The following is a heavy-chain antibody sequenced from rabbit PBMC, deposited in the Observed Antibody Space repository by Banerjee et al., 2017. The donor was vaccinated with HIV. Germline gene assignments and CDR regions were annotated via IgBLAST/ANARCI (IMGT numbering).Heavy chain of an antibody. CDR2: IYAGSSGST. CDR3: ARDGTGGSYFAL. CDR1: GFSFNSGYD. J-gene: IGHJ6*01. D-gene: IGHD8-1*01. Sequence: QSLEESGGGLVKPGASLTLTCKASGFSFNSGYDMCWVRQAPGKGLEWIACIYAGSSGSTYYASWAKGRFTISKTSSTTVTLQMTSLTAADTATYFCARDGTGGSYFALWGQGTLVTVS. V-gene: IGHV1S40*01.